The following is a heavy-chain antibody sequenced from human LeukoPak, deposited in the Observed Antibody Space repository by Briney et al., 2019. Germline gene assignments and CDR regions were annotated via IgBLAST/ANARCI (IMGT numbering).Heavy chain of an antibody. V-gene: IGHV4-61*02. D-gene: IGHD5/OR15-5a*01. Sequence: SETLSLTCTVSGGSISSDSYYWSWIRQPAGKGLEWIGRIYASETTDYNPSLKSRVTISVDTSKNQFSLKLSSVTAADTAVYYCTRSVYIWGQGTMVTVSS. J-gene: IGHJ3*02. CDR3: TRSVYI. CDR1: GGSISSDSYY. CDR2: IYASETT.